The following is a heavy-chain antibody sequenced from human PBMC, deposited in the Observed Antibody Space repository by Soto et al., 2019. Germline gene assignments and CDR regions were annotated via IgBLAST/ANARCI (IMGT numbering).Heavy chain of an antibody. CDR1: GGSFSGYY. V-gene: IGHV4-34*01. J-gene: IGHJ4*02. D-gene: IGHD3-10*01. CDR2: INHSGST. CDR3: AREYYYGSGSSISTPYYFDY. Sequence: QVQLQQWGAGLLKPSETLSLTCAVYGGSFSGYYWSWIRQPPGKGLEWIGEINHSGSTNYNPSLKSGVTISVDTSKNQFSLKLSSVTAADTAVYYCAREYYYGSGSSISTPYYFDYWGQGTLVTVSS.